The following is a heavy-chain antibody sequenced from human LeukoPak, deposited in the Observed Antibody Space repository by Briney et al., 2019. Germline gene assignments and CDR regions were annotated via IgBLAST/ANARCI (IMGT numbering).Heavy chain of an antibody. D-gene: IGHD6-6*01. J-gene: IGHJ3*02. CDR1: GFTFNNYA. Sequence: GGSLRLSCAASGFTFNNYAMSWVRQTPGKGLEWVSAISGSGDTTYYADSVKGRFTISRDNSKNTLYLQMNSLRAEDTAVYYCASSAEYSSPGDAFDIWGQGTMVTVSS. CDR3: ASSAEYSSPGDAFDI. CDR2: ISGSGDTT. V-gene: IGHV3-23*01.